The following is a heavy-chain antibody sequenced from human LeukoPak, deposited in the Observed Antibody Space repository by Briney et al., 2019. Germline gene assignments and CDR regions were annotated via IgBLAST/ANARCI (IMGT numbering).Heavy chain of an antibody. CDR1: GFIFSNYA. J-gene: IGHJ4*02. CDR2: VRGGGDFP. V-gene: IGHV3-23*01. D-gene: IGHD4-11*01. Sequence: GGSLRLSCAASGFIFSNYAMTWVRQAPGKGLEWVSGVRGGGDFPSYADSVQGRFTISRDNSKNTLFLQMNSLRAEDTAIYYCAKSSPLTTYEHLDYWGQGTLVTVSS. CDR3: AKSSPLTTYEHLDY.